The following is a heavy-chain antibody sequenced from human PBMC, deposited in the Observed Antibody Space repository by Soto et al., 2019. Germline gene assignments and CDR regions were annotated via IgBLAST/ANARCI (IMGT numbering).Heavy chain of an antibody. V-gene: IGHV2-5*01. CDR1: GFSLSTFGVG. J-gene: IGHJ1*01. CDR2: IYWNDDR. D-gene: IGHD6-6*01. Sequence: SGPTLVNPTQTLTLTCTFSGFSLSTFGVGVGWIRQPPGKALEWLALIYWNDDRRYSPSLKSRLTITEDTSKKRVVLTMTNMDPVDTATYYCARHNSSSPPQHWGQGTLVTVSS. CDR3: ARHNSSSPPQH.